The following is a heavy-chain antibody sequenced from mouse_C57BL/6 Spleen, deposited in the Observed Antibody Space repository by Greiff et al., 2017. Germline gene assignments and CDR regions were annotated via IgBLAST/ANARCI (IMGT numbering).Heavy chain of an antibody. J-gene: IGHJ4*01. V-gene: IGHV1-64*01. CDR3: ARGGLVYYAMDY. CDR1: GYTFTSYW. D-gene: IGHD2-10*02. Sequence: QVQLQQPGAELVKPGASVKLSCKASGYTFTSYWMHWVKQRPGQGLEWIGMIHPNSGSTNYNEKFKSKATLTVDKSSSTAYMQLRSLTSEDSAVYYCARGGLVYYAMDYWGQGTSVTVSS. CDR2: IHPNSGST.